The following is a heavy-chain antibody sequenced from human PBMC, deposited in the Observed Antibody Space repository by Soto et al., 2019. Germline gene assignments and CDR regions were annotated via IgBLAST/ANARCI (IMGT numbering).Heavy chain of an antibody. D-gene: IGHD3-10*01. Sequence: GGSLRLSCAASGFTFSSYGMHWVRQAPGKGLEWVAVISYDGSNKYYADSVKGRFTISRDNSKNTLYLQMNSLRAEDTAVYYCAKEVMSGYGSGSIPTNYYYYGMDVWGQGTTVTVSS. J-gene: IGHJ6*02. CDR1: GFTFSSYG. CDR2: ISYDGSNK. CDR3: AKEVMSGYGSGSIPTNYYYYGMDV. V-gene: IGHV3-30*18.